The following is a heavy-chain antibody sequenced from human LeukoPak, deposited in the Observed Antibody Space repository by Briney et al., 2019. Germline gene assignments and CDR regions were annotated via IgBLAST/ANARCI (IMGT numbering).Heavy chain of an antibody. J-gene: IGHJ4*02. Sequence: ASVKVSCKASGYTFTGYYMHWVRQAPGQGLEWMGWINPNSGGTSYAQKFQGRVTMTRDTSTSTVYMELSSLRSEDTAVYYCARSRLTYYYDSSGYSFDYWGQGTLVTVSS. CDR1: GYTFTGYY. D-gene: IGHD3-22*01. V-gene: IGHV1-2*02. CDR2: INPNSGGT. CDR3: ARSRLTYYYDSSGYSFDY.